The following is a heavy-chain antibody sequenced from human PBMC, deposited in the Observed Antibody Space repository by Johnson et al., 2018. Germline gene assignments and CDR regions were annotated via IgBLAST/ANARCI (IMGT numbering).Heavy chain of an antibody. CDR3: AKDHKRVAATGEAHYYYYYMDV. CDR1: GFTFSSYG. D-gene: IGHD2-15*01. Sequence: VQLLESGGGVVQPGRSLRLSCAASGFTFSSYGMHWVRQAPGKGLEWVAVISYDGSNKYYADSVKGRFTISRDNSKNTLYLQMNSLRAEDRAVYYCAKDHKRVAATGEAHYYYYYMDVWGKGTTVTVSS. CDR2: ISYDGSNK. V-gene: IGHV3-30*18. J-gene: IGHJ6*03.